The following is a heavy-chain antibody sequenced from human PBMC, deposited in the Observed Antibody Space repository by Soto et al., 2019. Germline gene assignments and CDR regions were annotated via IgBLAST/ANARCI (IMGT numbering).Heavy chain of an antibody. CDR2: IRNKANSYTT. J-gene: IGHJ4*02. Sequence: VLKAQRKGLEWVRRIRNKANSYTTEYAASVKGRFTISRDDSKNSLFLQMNSLKTEDTAVYYCARTYDSSGFGNYFDSWGRGTLVTVYS. V-gene: IGHV3-72*01. CDR3: ARTYDSSGFGNYFDS. D-gene: IGHD3-22*01.